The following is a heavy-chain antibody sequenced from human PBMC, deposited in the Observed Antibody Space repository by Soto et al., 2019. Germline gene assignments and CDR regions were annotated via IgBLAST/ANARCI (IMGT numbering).Heavy chain of an antibody. CDR1: GFPFSGYS. CDR2: ISASSSYI. D-gene: IGHD3-22*01. J-gene: IGHJ4*02. Sequence: GGSLRLSFAASGFPFSGYSMNWVRQAAGKWLEWVASISASSSYIYHVDSVMGRFTISRDNARSSLYLQMNSLEAADTAVYYCARDRRHSHYYYDSGGQYFFDYCGQGALVTVSS. V-gene: IGHV3-21*01. CDR3: ARDRRHSHYYYDSGGQYFFDY.